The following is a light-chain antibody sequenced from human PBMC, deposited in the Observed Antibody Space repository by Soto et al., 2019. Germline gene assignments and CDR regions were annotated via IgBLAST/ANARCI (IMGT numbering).Light chain of an antibody. Sequence: DIQMTQSPSSLSASVGDRVTITCQASQNINNYLNWYQQKPGRAPKLLIYDASNLEAGVPSRFRGSGSGTDFTFTISRLQPEDIATYYCQHYGDFPFTFGPGTKVEI. J-gene: IGKJ3*01. CDR2: DAS. CDR1: QNINNY. CDR3: QHYGDFPFT. V-gene: IGKV1-33*01.